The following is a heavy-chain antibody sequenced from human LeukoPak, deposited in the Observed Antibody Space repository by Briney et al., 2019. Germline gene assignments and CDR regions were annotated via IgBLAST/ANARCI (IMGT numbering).Heavy chain of an antibody. V-gene: IGHV4-31*03. CDR2: IYYSGST. D-gene: IGHD2-2*01. Sequence: SQTLSLTCTVSGGSISSGGYYWSWIRQHPGKDLESIGYIYYSGSTYYNPSLKSRVTISVDTSKNQFSLKLSSVTAADTAVYYCARGGYQLLDGGMDVRGKGTTVTVSS. CDR3: ARGGYQLLDGGMDV. J-gene: IGHJ6*04. CDR1: GGSISSGGYY.